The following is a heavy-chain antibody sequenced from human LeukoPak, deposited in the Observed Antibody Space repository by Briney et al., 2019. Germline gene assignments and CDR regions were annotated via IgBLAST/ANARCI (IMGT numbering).Heavy chain of an antibody. CDR3: ARDTDPFSRLPSAFDY. CDR1: GYTFTSYY. Sequence: ASVKVSCKASGYTFTSYYMHWVRQAPGQGLEWMGIINPSGGSTSYAQKFQGRVTMTRDTSTSTVYMELSSLRSEDTAVYYCARDTDPFSRLPSAFDYWGQGTLVTVSS. J-gene: IGHJ4*02. V-gene: IGHV1-46*01. D-gene: IGHD2/OR15-2a*01. CDR2: INPSGGST.